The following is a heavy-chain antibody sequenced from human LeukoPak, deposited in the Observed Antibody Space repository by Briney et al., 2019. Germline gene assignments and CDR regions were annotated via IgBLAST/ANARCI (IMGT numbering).Heavy chain of an antibody. CDR2: ISGSGGGT. CDR1: GFTFSSYA. CDR3: ARIGSYCGGDCSIGGFDY. V-gene: IGHV3-23*01. Sequence: GGSLRLSCAASGFTFSSYAMSWVRQAPGKGLEWVSAISGSGGGTYYADSVKGRFTISRDNSKNTLYLQMNSLRAEDTAIYYCARIGSYCGGDCSIGGFDYWGKGTLVTVSS. J-gene: IGHJ4*02. D-gene: IGHD2-21*02.